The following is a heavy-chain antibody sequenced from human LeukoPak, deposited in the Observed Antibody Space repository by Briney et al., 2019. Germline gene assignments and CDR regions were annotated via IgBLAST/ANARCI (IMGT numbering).Heavy chain of an antibody. CDR2: IYYSGST. CDR3: ARAVADYAHWYFDL. CDR1: GGSISSGDYY. V-gene: IGHV4-30-4*02. D-gene: IGHD4-17*01. Sequence: SETLSLTCTVSGGSISSGDYYWSWSRQPPGKGLEWIGYIYYSGSTYYNPSLKSRVTISVDTSKNQFSLKLSSVTAADTAVYYCARAVADYAHWYFDLWGRGTLVTVSS. J-gene: IGHJ2*01.